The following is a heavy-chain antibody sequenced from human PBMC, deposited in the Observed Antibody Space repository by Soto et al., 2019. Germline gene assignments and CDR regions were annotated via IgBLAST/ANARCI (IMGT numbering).Heavy chain of an antibody. CDR3: AKRTYYYGSGSYYNSYAFDI. CDR1: GFTFSSYA. CDR2: ISGSGGST. J-gene: IGHJ3*02. V-gene: IGHV3-23*01. D-gene: IGHD3-10*01. Sequence: GGSVRLSXAASGFTFSSYAMSWVRQAPGKGLEWVSAISGSGGSTYYADSVKGRFTISRDNSKNTLYLQMNSLRAEDTAVYYCAKRTYYYGSGSYYNSYAFDIWGQGTMVTVSS.